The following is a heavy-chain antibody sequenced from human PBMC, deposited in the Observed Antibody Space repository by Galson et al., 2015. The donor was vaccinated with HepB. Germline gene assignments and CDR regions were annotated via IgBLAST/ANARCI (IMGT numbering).Heavy chain of an antibody. CDR2: ISGSGGST. J-gene: IGHJ6*03. D-gene: IGHD3-22*01. CDR3: AKDTIQYYYDSSAGYMDV. CDR1: GFTFSSYA. V-gene: IGHV3-23*01. Sequence: SLRLSCAASGFTFSSYAMSWVRQAPGKGLEWVSGISGSGGSTYYADSVKGRFTISRDNSKNTLYLQMNSLRAEDTAVYYCAKDTIQYYYDSSAGYMDVWGKGTTVTVSS.